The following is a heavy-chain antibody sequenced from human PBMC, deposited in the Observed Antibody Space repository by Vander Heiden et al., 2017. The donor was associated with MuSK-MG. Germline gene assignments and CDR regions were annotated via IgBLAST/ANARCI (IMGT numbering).Heavy chain of an antibody. Sequence: EVRLVESGGGLVQPGGSLRVSCTASGFTFSSFEMNWFRQAPGRGPEWVSYITATGEIRNYAASAKGRFTVSRDNAQNSLYLQMNNLRVDDTSVYYCATGNYGDTPRVWGQGTTVTVSS. CDR2: ITATGEIR. CDR3: ATGNYGDTPRV. CDR1: GFTFSSFE. V-gene: IGHV3-48*03. D-gene: IGHD4-17*01. J-gene: IGHJ6*02.